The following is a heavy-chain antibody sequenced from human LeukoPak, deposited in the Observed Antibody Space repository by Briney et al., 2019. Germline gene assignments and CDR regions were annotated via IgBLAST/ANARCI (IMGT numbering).Heavy chain of an antibody. CDR3: ARGPGDDY. CDR1: GCSISSGYYY. Sequence: SQTLSLTCTVSGCSISSGYYYWIWIRQPPGKGLEWIGYIYYSGSTYYNPSLKIRVTISVDTSKNQFSLKLSYVSAGETAVYYCARGPGDDYWGQGTLVTVSS. J-gene: IGHJ4*02. D-gene: IGHD4-17*01. V-gene: IGHV4-30-4*01. CDR2: IYYSGST.